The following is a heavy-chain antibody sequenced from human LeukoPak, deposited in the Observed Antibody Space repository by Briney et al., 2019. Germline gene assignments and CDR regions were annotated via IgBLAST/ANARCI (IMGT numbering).Heavy chain of an antibody. D-gene: IGHD3-10*01. V-gene: IGHV3-23*01. Sequence: PGGSLRLSCAASGFTFTNYGMIWVRQAPGKGLEWVSAISGSGRSTYYADSVKGRFTISRDNAKNSLYLQMNSLRAEDTAVYYCASFYGSGSGSSDHLDYWGQGTLVTVSS. CDR3: ASFYGSGSGSSDHLDY. CDR1: GFTFTNYG. CDR2: ISGSGRST. J-gene: IGHJ4*02.